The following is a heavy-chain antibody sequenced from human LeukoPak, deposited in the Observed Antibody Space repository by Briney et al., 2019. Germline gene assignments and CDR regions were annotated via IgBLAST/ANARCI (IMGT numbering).Heavy chain of an antibody. V-gene: IGHV4-61*05. CDR1: GGSISSGGYY. Sequence: PSETLSLTCTVSGGSISSGGYYWSWIRQPPGKGLEWIGEIYHSGSTNYNPSLKSRVTISVDKSKNQFSLKLSSVTAADTAVYYCASARLSVVSRGNQYFQHWGQGTLVTVSS. CDR3: ASARLSVVSRGNQYFQH. J-gene: IGHJ1*01. CDR2: IYHSGST. D-gene: IGHD2-15*01.